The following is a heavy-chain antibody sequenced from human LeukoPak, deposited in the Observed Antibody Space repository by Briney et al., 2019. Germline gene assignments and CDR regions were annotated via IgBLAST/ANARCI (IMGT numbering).Heavy chain of an antibody. D-gene: IGHD6-6*01. J-gene: IGHJ4*02. CDR2: ISYDGSNK. V-gene: IGHV3-30-3*01. CDR3: AKDVSKGLEYFDF. CDR1: GFTFSGYA. Sequence: GRSLRLSCAASGFTFSGYAMHWVRQAPGKGLEWVAVISYDGSNKYYADSVKGRFTISRDNSKNTLYLQMSSLRAEDTAVYSCAKDVSKGLEYFDFWGQGTLVTVS.